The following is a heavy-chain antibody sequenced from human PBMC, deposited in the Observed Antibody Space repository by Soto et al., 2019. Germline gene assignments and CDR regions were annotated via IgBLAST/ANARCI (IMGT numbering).Heavy chain of an antibody. CDR3: PHEIRSPRNWFDT. V-gene: IGHV2-5*01. D-gene: IGHD4-17*01. Sequence: SGPTLVNPTQTLTLTCTFSGFSLRTHGVGVGWFRQPPGKALEWLALIYWNDDQRYSQSLRGRLTITKDTSKNQEVLTMTNMGPADTATYYCPHEIRSPRNWFDTWGQGTLVTVSS. J-gene: IGHJ5*02. CDR1: GFSLRTHGVG. CDR2: IYWNDDQ.